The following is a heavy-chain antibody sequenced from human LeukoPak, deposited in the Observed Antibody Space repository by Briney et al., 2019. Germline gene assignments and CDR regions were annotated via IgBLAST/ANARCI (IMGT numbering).Heavy chain of an antibody. CDR1: GYTFTSYG. J-gene: IGHJ3*02. V-gene: IGHV1-18*01. Sequence: ASVKVSCKASGYTFTSYGISWVRQAPGQGLEWMGWIGAYNGNTNYAQKLQGRVTMTTDTSTSTAYMELRSLRSDDTAVYYCARINWNDGLYDAFDIWGQGTMVTVSS. CDR2: IGAYNGNT. D-gene: IGHD1-20*01. CDR3: ARINWNDGLYDAFDI.